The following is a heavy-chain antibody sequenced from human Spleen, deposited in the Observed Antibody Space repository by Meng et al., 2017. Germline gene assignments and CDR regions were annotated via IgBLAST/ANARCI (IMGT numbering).Heavy chain of an antibody. J-gene: IGHJ4*02. CDR2: SYYSGST. CDR1: GGSISGGGFY. CDR3: ARESGYSNSWYFDY. D-gene: IGHD6-13*01. Sequence: SETLSLTCTVSGGSISGGGFYWSFIRQHPGKGLEWIGNSYYSGSTHYNPSLRSRLTVLVDTSKNQLSLRLSAVTAADTAVYYCARESGYSNSWYFDYWGQGTLVTVSS. V-gene: IGHV4-31*03.